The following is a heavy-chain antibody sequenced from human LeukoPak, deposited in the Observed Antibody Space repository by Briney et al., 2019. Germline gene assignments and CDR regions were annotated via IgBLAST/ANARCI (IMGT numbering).Heavy chain of an antibody. Sequence: GASVKVSCKASGGTFSSYAISWVRQAPGQGLEWMGRIIPILGIANYAQKFQGRVTITADKSTSTAYMELSSLRSEDTAVYYCARGDMVRGVIISRYYFDFWGQETLVTVSS. V-gene: IGHV1-69*04. CDR3: ARGDMVRGVIISRYYFDF. J-gene: IGHJ4*02. D-gene: IGHD3-10*01. CDR2: IIPILGIA. CDR1: GGTFSSYA.